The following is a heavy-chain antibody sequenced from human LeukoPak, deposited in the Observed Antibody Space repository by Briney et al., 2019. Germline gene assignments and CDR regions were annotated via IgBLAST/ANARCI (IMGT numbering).Heavy chain of an antibody. CDR2: IRYDGSNK. Sequence: GGSLRLSCAASGFTFSSYGMHWVRQAPGKGLEWVAFIRYDGSNKYYADSVKGRFTISRDNSKNTLYLQMNSLRAEDTAVYHCAKLAGTFSAIMSVAYFDYWGQGTLVTVSS. CDR1: GFTFSSYG. CDR3: AKLAGTFSAIMSVAYFDY. J-gene: IGHJ4*02. V-gene: IGHV3-30*02. D-gene: IGHD1-1*01.